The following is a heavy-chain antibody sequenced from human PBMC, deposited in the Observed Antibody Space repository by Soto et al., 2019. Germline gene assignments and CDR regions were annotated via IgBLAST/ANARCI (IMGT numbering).Heavy chain of an antibody. CDR3: AKGKLVPGKEGVDYFDY. D-gene: IGHD6-13*01. V-gene: IGHV3-23*01. Sequence: PGGSLRLSCAASGFTFSSYAMSWVRQAPGKGLEWVSAISGSGGSTYYADSVKGRFTISRDNSKNTLYLQMNSLRAEDTAVYYCAKGKLVPGKEGVDYFDYWGQGTLVTVSS. CDR2: ISGSGGST. J-gene: IGHJ4*02. CDR1: GFTFSSYA.